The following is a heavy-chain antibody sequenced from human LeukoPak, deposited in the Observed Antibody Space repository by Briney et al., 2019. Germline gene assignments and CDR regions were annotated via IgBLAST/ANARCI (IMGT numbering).Heavy chain of an antibody. D-gene: IGHD3-10*01. CDR2: ISGSGGST. CDR3: AKVAHYYGSGSYYEYYFDY. V-gene: IGHV3-23*01. CDR1: GFTFSSYA. Sequence: PGGSLRLSCAASGFTFSSYAMSWVRQAPGKGLEWASAISGSGGSTYYADSVKGRFTISRDNSKNTLYLQMNSLRAEDTAVYYCAKVAHYYGSGSYYEYYFDYWGQGTLVTVSS. J-gene: IGHJ4*02.